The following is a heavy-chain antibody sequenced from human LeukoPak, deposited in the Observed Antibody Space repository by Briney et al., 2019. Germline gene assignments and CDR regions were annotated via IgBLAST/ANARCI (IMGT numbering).Heavy chain of an antibody. CDR3: TRTYYGSGSYYDAFDI. CDR2: IYYDGST. CDR1: GFTVSSNY. D-gene: IGHD3-10*01. Sequence: GGSLRLSCAASGFTVSSNYMTWVRQAPGKGLEWVSVIYYDGSTYYADSVKGRFTISRDNSKNTLYLQMNSLRAEDTAVYYCTRTYYGSGSYYDAFDIWGQGTMVTVSS. V-gene: IGHV3-66*01. J-gene: IGHJ3*02.